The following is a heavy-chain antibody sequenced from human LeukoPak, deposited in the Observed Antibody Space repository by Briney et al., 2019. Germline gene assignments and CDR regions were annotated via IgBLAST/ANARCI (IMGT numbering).Heavy chain of an antibody. D-gene: IGHD5-12*01. CDR3: ARGGGYDSWFDP. V-gene: IGHV4-59*01. Sequence: SETLSLTCSVSGDSITGYYWSWIRQPPGKGLEWIGYIYYSGSTNYNPSLKSRVTISVDTPKNQFSLKLSSVTAADTAVYYCARGGGYDSWFDPWGQGTLVTVSS. J-gene: IGHJ5*02. CDR1: GDSITGYY. CDR2: IYYSGST.